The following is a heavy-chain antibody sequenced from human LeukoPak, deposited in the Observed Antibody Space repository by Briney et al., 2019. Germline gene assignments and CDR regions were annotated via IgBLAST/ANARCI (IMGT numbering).Heavy chain of an antibody. J-gene: IGHJ4*02. CDR2: IYYSGST. CDR3: ARHGLRGAASWYFDY. Sequence: SETLSLTCTVSGGSMSSYYWSWIRQPPGKGLEYIGYIYYSGSTNYNPSLKSRVTISEDTSKNQFSLKLTSVTAADTAVYYCARHGLRGAASWYFDYWGQGTLVTVSS. D-gene: IGHD3-10*01. V-gene: IGHV4-59*08. CDR1: GGSMSSYY.